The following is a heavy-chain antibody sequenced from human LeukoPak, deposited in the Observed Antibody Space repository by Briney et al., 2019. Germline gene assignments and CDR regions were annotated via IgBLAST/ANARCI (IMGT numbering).Heavy chain of an antibody. CDR3: ARSNPNFNYYDSSGYGFGFDY. V-gene: IGHV3-66*01. J-gene: IGHJ4*02. D-gene: IGHD3-22*01. CDR2: IYSGGST. Sequence: GGSLRLSCAASGFTVSSNYMSWVRQAPGKGLEWVSVIYSGGSTYYADSVKGRFTISRDNSKNTLYLQMNSLRAEDTAVYYCARSNPNFNYYDSSGYGFGFDYWGQGTLVTVSS. CDR1: GFTVSSNY.